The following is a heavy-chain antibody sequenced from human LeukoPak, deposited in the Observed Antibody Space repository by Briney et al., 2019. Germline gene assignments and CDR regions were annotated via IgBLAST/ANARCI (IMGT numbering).Heavy chain of an antibody. CDR2: IRYDGSNK. D-gene: IGHD3-3*01. CDR1: GFTFSTYG. V-gene: IGHV3-30*02. CDR3: ARDGGFKDPYFDY. Sequence: GGSLRLSCTASGFTFSTYGMHWVRQAPGKGLEWVTFIRYDGSNKYYADSVKGRFTISRDNSKNTLYLQMNSLRPEDTAVYYCARDGGFKDPYFDYWGQGTLVTVSS. J-gene: IGHJ4*02.